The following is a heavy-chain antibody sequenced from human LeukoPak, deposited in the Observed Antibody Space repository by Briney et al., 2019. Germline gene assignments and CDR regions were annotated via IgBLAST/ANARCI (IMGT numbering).Heavy chain of an antibody. CDR1: RFTFSSYG. CDR2: IWYDGSNK. D-gene: IGHD3-22*01. Sequence: PGGSLRLSCAAPRFTFSSYGMHWVRQAPGKGLEWVAVIWYDGSNKYYADSVKGRFTISRDNSKNTLYLQMNSVRAENTAVYYCARIDYDSSGYYNDYWGQGTLVTVSS. V-gene: IGHV3-33*01. J-gene: IGHJ4*02. CDR3: ARIDYDSSGYYNDY.